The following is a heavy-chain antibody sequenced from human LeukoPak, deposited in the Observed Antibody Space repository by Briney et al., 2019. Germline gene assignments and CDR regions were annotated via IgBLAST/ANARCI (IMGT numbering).Heavy chain of an antibody. CDR2: ISPSGGST. V-gene: IGHV3-23*01. D-gene: IGHD3-22*01. Sequence: GGSLRLSCAASGFTFSNYAMSWVRQAPGKGLEWVSTISPSGGSTHYEDSVKGRFTISRDTSKSTLYLQMNSLRAEDTAVFYCAKGKYYYDSSGYYLFDYWGQGTLVTVSS. J-gene: IGHJ4*02. CDR1: GFTFSNYA. CDR3: AKGKYYYDSSGYYLFDY.